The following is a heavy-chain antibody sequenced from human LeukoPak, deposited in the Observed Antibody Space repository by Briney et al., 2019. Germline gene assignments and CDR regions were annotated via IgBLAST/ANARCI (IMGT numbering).Heavy chain of an antibody. Sequence: ASVKVSCKASGGTFSSYAISWVRQAPGQGLEWMGIINPSGGSTSYAQKFQGRVTMTRDTSTSTVYMELSSLRSEDTAVYYCARGLHDFWSGYYAFDIWGQGTMVTVSS. V-gene: IGHV1-46*01. CDR1: GGTFSSYA. CDR2: INPSGGST. D-gene: IGHD3-3*01. J-gene: IGHJ3*02. CDR3: ARGLHDFWSGYYAFDI.